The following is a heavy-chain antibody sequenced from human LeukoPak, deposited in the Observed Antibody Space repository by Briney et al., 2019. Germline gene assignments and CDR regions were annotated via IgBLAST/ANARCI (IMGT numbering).Heavy chain of an antibody. D-gene: IGHD3-10*01. Sequence: PGGSLRLSCAASGFTFSNVWVSWVRQAPGEGLEWGGRVKSKTHGGTTDYAAPVKGRFTISRDDSKNTLYLQMNALKTEDTAVYYCTTVLRYDSGSYSDNWGQGTLVTVSS. CDR1: GFTFSNVW. CDR3: TTVLRYDSGSYSDN. CDR2: VKSKTHGGTT. J-gene: IGHJ4*02. V-gene: IGHV3-15*01.